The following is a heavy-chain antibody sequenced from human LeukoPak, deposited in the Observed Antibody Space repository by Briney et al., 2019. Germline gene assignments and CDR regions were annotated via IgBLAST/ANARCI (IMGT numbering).Heavy chain of an antibody. D-gene: IGHD3-22*01. CDR2: ISYEGSNE. Sequence: GRSLRLSCAASGFSFSSYGMHWVRQAPGKGLEWVAVISYEGSNEYYADSVKGRFTISRDNSKNTLYLQMTSLRAEDTAVYYCAKDGIRYYYDSSGYYGDYWSQGTLVTVSS. J-gene: IGHJ4*02. CDR3: AKDGIRYYYDSSGYYGDY. V-gene: IGHV3-30*18. CDR1: GFSFSSYG.